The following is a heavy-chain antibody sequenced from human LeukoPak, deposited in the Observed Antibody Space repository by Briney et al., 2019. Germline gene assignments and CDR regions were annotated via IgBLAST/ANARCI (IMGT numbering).Heavy chain of an antibody. Sequence: GGSLRLSCAVSGLTFSTSWITWIRQAPGKGLEWVASIKPDGSQKDYVDSVKGRFTISRDNGKNSLYLQLNSLRAEDTAVYYCAKDESRIIDYWGQGTLVTVSS. D-gene: IGHD3-10*01. CDR2: IKPDGSQK. J-gene: IGHJ4*02. CDR1: GLTFSTSW. V-gene: IGHV3-7*01. CDR3: AKDESRIIDY.